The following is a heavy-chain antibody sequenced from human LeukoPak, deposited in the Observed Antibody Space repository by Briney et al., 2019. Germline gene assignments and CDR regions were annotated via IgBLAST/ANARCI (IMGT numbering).Heavy chain of an antibody. CDR1: GFTFSIFA. D-gene: IGHD3-3*01. Sequence: GGSLRLSCAASGFTFSIFALSWVRQAPGKGLEWVSGISDSGGSTYYADSVKGQFTISRDNSKNTLYLQMNSLRAEDTAVYYCAKDQWSGSYSQYGMDVWGQGTPVTVSS. V-gene: IGHV3-23*01. CDR3: AKDQWSGSYSQYGMDV. J-gene: IGHJ6*02. CDR2: ISDSGGST.